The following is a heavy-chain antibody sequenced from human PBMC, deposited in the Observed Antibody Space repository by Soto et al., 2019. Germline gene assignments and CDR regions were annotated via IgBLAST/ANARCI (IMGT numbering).Heavy chain of an antibody. CDR3: ARAGWYRFDY. CDR2: INSDGTTI. V-gene: IGHV3-74*01. Sequence: EVQLVESGGGLVQPGGSLRLSCAASGFTFSNYWVHWVRQAPGKGLMWVSRINSDGTTINYADSVEGRFTISRDKAKNTLFLQMNSLRVEDTAVYYCARAGWYRFDYWGQGTLVTVSS. CDR1: GFTFSNYW. D-gene: IGHD6-19*01. J-gene: IGHJ4*02.